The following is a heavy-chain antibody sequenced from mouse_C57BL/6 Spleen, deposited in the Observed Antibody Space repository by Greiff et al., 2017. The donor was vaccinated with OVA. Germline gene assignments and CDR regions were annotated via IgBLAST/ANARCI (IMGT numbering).Heavy chain of an antibody. CDR1: GYTFTSYW. J-gene: IGHJ4*01. CDR3: ARHTIYYDYDAYAMDY. D-gene: IGHD2-4*01. CDR2: IHPNSGST. V-gene: IGHV1-64*01. Sequence: QVQLKQPGAELVKPGASVKLSCKASGYTFTSYWMHWVKQRPGQGLEWIGMIHPNSGSTNYNEKFKSKATLTVDKSSSTAYMQLSSLTSEDSAVYYCARHTIYYDYDAYAMDYWGQGTSVTVSS.